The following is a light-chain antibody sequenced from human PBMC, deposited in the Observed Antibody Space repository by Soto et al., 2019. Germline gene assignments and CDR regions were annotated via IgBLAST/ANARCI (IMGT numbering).Light chain of an antibody. V-gene: IGLV2-23*01. CDR2: EGS. CDR1: SSDVGSYNL. J-gene: IGLJ1*01. CDR3: CSYAGSRYYV. Sequence: QSVLTQPASVSGSLGQSITISCTGTSSDVGSYNLVSWYQQHPGKAPKLMIYEGSKRPSGVSNRFSGSKSGNTASLTISGLQAEDEADYYCCSYAGSRYYVSGTGTKVTVL.